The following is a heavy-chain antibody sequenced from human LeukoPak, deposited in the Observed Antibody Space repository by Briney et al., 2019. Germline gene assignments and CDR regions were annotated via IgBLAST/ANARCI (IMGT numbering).Heavy chain of an antibody. J-gene: IGHJ4*02. D-gene: IGHD4-11*01. V-gene: IGHV3-7*01. Sequence: GGSLRLSCAASGFSFSRYWMSWVRQAPGKGLEWVASIKQDGSEKDYVDSVKGRFTISRDNAKNSLYLQMNSLRGEDTAVYYCARDAERGFDYSNSLKYWGQGTLVTVSS. CDR1: GFSFSRYW. CDR3: ARDAERGFDYSNSLKY. CDR2: IKQDGSEK.